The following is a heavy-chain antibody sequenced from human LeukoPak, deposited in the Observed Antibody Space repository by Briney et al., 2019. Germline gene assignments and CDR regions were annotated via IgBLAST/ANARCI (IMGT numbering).Heavy chain of an antibody. V-gene: IGHV1-2*02. CDR1: GYTFTGYY. J-gene: IGHJ4*02. CDR2: INPNNGGT. D-gene: IGHD4-23*01. CDR3: AREGRADSAVVLFDY. Sequence: GASVKISCKASGYTFTGYYMHWVRQAPGHGLEWMGWINPNNGGTDYAQKFQGRVTMTRDTSISTAYMELRRLRSDDTAVYYCAREGRADSAVVLFDYWGQGTLVTVSS.